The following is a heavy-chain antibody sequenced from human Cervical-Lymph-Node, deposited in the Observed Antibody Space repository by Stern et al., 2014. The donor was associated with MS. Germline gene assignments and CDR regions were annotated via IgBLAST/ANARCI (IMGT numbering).Heavy chain of an antibody. V-gene: IGHV1-69*12. J-gene: IGHJ5*02. D-gene: IGHD6-13*01. Sequence: QVQLVQSGAEVPQPGSSVKVSCKSSGGTFSKFPSSWVRQAPGQGLEWMGWIFPVFGTPTYAQEFRGRVTITADVSTSTVYMELSSLRSDDTAVYYCALSSETSDRWYSLGYDLWGQGTLVTVSS. CDR2: IFPVFGTP. CDR1: GGTFSKFP. CDR3: ALSSETSDRWYSLGYDL.